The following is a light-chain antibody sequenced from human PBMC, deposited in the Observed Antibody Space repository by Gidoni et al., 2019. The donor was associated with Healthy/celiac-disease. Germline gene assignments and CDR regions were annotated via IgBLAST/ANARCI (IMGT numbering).Light chain of an antibody. CDR1: QSLLHSNGYTY. CDR2: LGS. CDR3: MQALQTPIT. V-gene: IGKV2-28*01. J-gene: IGKJ5*01. Sequence: DIVMTQSPLSLPVTSGEPASISCRSSQSLLHSNGYTYLDWYLQKPGQSPQLLIYLGSNRASGVPDRFSGSGSGTDFTLKISRVEAEDVGVYYCMQALQTPITFGQGTRLEIK.